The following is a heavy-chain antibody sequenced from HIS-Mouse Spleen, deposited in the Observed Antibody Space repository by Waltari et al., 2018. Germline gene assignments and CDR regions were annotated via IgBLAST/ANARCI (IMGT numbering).Heavy chain of an antibody. J-gene: IGHJ2*01. D-gene: IGHD6-13*01. CDR2: SYYSGGT. Sequence: QLQLQESGPGLVKPSETLSLTCTASGGSISSSSYYWGWIRQPPGKGLDGIGSSYYSGGTYSSPSVKSRVTISVDTSKNQFSRKLSSVTAADTAVYYCAREIPYSSSWYDWYFDLWGRGTLVTVSS. CDR1: GGSISSSSYY. V-gene: IGHV4-39*07. CDR3: AREIPYSSSWYDWYFDL.